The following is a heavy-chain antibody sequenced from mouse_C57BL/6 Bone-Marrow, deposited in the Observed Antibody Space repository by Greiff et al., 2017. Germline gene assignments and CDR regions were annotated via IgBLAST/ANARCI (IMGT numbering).Heavy chain of an antibody. D-gene: IGHD1-1*01. Sequence: VQLQQSGAELVKPGASVKLSCTASGFNIKDYYIHWVKQRTEQGLEWIGRIDPEDGETKYDPKFQEKATITAATSSNTAYLQLSSLTSEDTAVYYCTSSLIYYGTNYWGQGTTLTVSS. CDR1: GFNIKDYY. J-gene: IGHJ2*01. V-gene: IGHV14-2*01. CDR2: IDPEDGET. CDR3: TSSLIYYGTNY.